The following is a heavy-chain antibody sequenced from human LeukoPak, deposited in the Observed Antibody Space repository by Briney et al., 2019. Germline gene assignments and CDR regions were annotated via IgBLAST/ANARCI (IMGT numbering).Heavy chain of an antibody. CDR3: ARGSYSVDY. J-gene: IGHJ4*02. V-gene: IGHV4-59*01. Sequence: SETLSLTCTVSGGSISSYYGSWIPQPPGKGLEWIGYIYYSGSTNYNPSRKSRVTISVNRPKNQFSLKLSSVTAADTAVYYCARGSYSVDYWGQGTLVTVSS. CDR2: IYYSGST. D-gene: IGHD1-26*01. CDR1: GGSISSYY.